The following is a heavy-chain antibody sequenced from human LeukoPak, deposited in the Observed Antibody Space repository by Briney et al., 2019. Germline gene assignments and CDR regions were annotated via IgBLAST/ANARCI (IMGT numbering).Heavy chain of an antibody. J-gene: IGHJ4*02. V-gene: IGHV3-7*01. Sequence: GGSLRLSCAASGFIFSSHWMSWVRQAPGKGLEWVANINLDGNDKNYVDSVKGRFTISRDNAKNSLYLQTNSLRAEDTAMYYCVRSGSYFSKWGQGTLVTVSS. CDR1: GFIFSSHW. D-gene: IGHD1-26*01. CDR2: INLDGNDK. CDR3: VRSGSYFSK.